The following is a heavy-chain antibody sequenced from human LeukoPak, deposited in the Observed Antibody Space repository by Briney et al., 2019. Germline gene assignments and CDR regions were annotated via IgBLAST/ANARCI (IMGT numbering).Heavy chain of an antibody. CDR1: GFTFSSYG. D-gene: IGHD6-13*01. Sequence: GGSLRLSCAASGFTFSSYGMHWVRQAPGKGLEWVAFIRYDGSNKYYADSVKGRFTISRDNSKNTLHLQMNSLRAEDTAVYYCAKGMGLRKGSSWSDAFDIWGQGTMVTVSS. CDR2: IRYDGSNK. CDR3: AKGMGLRKGSSWSDAFDI. J-gene: IGHJ3*02. V-gene: IGHV3-30*02.